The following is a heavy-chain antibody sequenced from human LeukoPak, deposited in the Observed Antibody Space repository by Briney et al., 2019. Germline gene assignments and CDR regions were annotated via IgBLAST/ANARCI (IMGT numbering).Heavy chain of an antibody. V-gene: IGHV1-18*01. CDR1: GYTFTSYA. CDR3: ARAGAAAGTPFDY. D-gene: IGHD6-13*01. CDR2: ITSYNGNT. J-gene: IGHJ4*02. Sequence: GASVKVSCKASGYTFTSYAMNWVRQAPGQGLEWMGWITSYNGNTKYAQQLQGRVTMTTDTSTGTAYMELRSLRSDDTAVYYCARAGAAAGTPFDYWGQGTLVTVSS.